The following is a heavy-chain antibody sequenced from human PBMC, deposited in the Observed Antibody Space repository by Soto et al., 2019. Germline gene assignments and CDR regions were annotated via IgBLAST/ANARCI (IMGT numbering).Heavy chain of an antibody. V-gene: IGHV1-69*13. Sequence: SVKVSFKASGGSFGNSAINWLRQAPGQGLEWLGGFIPVYRTLNYAQKFQGRVTITADESTGTAYMTLSSLVSDDTAVYYCATGVIWIGYFTVDSWGQGTRVTVSS. CDR3: ATGVIWIGYFTVDS. J-gene: IGHJ4*02. CDR1: GGSFGNSA. D-gene: IGHD3-3*01. CDR2: FIPVYRTL.